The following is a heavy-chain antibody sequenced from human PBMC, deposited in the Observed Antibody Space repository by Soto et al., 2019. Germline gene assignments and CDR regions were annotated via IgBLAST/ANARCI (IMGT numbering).Heavy chain of an antibody. J-gene: IGHJ4*02. CDR1: GFTFSSYA. CDR3: AREHCGGDCYSGLDY. CDR2: ISYDGSNK. V-gene: IGHV3-30-3*01. D-gene: IGHD2-21*02. Sequence: GGSLRLSCAASGFTFSSYAMHWVRQAPGKGLEWVAVISYDGSNKYYADSVKGRFTISRDNSKNTLYLQMNSLRAEDTAVYYCAREHCGGDCYSGLDYWGQGTLVTVSS.